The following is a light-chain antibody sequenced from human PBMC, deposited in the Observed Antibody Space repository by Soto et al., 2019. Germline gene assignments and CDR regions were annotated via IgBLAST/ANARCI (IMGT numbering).Light chain of an antibody. CDR3: QQSYSTTS. J-gene: IGKJ4*01. CDR1: QSISSY. Sequence: DIQMTQSPSSLSASVGDRVTITCRASQSISSYLNWYQQKPGKAPKLLIYAASSLQSGVPSRFSGSGSGTDFPLTISSLQPEDFATYYCQQSYSTTSFGGGTKVESK. V-gene: IGKV1-39*01. CDR2: AAS.